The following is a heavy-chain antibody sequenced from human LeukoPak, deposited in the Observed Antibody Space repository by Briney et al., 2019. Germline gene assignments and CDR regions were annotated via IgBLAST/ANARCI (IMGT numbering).Heavy chain of an antibody. Sequence: GGSLRLSCAASGFTFSSYGMHWVRQAPGKGLEGVSSISGTGDGDYIYYADSVKGRFTISRDNAKNSLYLQMNSLRVEDTAVYYCARREPTGCSGTSCFAGPVGYWGQGTLVTVSS. J-gene: IGHJ4*02. D-gene: IGHD2-2*01. CDR3: ARREPTGCSGTSCFAGPVGY. CDR1: GFTFSSYG. V-gene: IGHV3-21*01. CDR2: ISGTGDGDYI.